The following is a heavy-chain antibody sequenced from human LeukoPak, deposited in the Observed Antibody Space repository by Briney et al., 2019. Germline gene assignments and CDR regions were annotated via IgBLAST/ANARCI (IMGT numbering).Heavy chain of an antibody. CDR1: GGAISSYY. D-gene: IGHD5-24*01. CDR3: ARGPEMATTYFDY. Sequence: SETLSLTCTVSGGAISSYYWTWIRQPAGKGLEWIGRIYSSGSTHHNPSLKSRVTMSVDTSKNQFSLKLSSVTAADTAVYYCARGPEMATTYFDYWGQGILVTVSS. J-gene: IGHJ4*02. CDR2: IYSSGST. V-gene: IGHV4-4*07.